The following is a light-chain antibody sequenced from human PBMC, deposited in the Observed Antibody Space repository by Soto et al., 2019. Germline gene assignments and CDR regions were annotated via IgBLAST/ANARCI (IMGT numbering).Light chain of an antibody. V-gene: IGLV2-23*01. CDR3: CSNAGSNTLK. CDR1: SSDVGSYNV. CDR2: ENT. Sequence: QSALTQPASVSGSPGQSITISCTGTSSDVGSYNVVSWYQHHPGKAPKLMIYENTKRPSGASDRFSGSKSGNTASLTISGLQTEDEADYYCCSNAGSNTLKFGGGTKVTVL. J-gene: IGLJ2*01.